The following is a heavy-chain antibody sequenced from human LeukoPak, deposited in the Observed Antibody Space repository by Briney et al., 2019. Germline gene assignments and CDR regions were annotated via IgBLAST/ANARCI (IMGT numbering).Heavy chain of an antibody. CDR2: IWYDGSNK. V-gene: IGHV3-33*01. J-gene: IGHJ4*02. CDR1: GFTFSSYG. Sequence: GGPLRLSCAASGFTFSSYGMHWVRQAPGTGLEWVAVIWYDGSNKYYADSVKGRFTISRDNSKNTLYLQMNSLRAEDTAVYYCARDKTFLDYWGQGTLVTVSS. CDR3: ARDKTFLDY.